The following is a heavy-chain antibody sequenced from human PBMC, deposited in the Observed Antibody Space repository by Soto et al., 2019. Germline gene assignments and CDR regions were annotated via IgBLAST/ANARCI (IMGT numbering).Heavy chain of an antibody. CDR2: ITSDGKSK. Sequence: VHLVESGGGLVQPGWSLRLSCAASGFNFSNHWMHWVRQRPGEGLVWVSRITSDGKSKAYAESVKGRFAISRDNAKNTLYLQMNGLTDEDTAVYYCARESGDWPLNWVDPWGQGTLVTVSS. CDR1: GFNFSNHW. J-gene: IGHJ5*02. CDR3: ARESGDWPLNWVDP. D-gene: IGHD2-21*02. V-gene: IGHV3-74*01.